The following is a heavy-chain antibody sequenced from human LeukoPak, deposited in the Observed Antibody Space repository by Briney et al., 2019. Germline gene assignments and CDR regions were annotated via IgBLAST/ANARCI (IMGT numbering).Heavy chain of an antibody. D-gene: IGHD6-13*01. CDR3: AKGSSNWRNYYYFDY. CDR1: GFTFSNYA. CDR2: ISDSGGST. V-gene: IGHV3-23*01. Sequence: GGSLRLSCAASGFTFSNYAVSWVRQAPGKGLAWVSAISDSGGSTQYADSVKGRFTISRDNSKNTLYLEMNILRAEDTAIYYCAKGSSNWRNYYYFDYWGQGTLVTVSS. J-gene: IGHJ4*02.